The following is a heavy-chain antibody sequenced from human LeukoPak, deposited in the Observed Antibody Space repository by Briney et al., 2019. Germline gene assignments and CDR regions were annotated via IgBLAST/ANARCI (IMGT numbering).Heavy chain of an antibody. CDR3: ASVQGKNRYYYYYYGMDV. J-gene: IGHJ6*02. CDR2: INPNSGGT. D-gene: IGHD6-6*01. V-gene: IGHV1-2*02. Sequence: ASVKVSCKAPGYTFTGYYMHWVRQAPGQGLEWMGWINPNSGGTNHAQKFQGRVTMTRDTSISTAYMELSRLRSDDTAVYYCASVQGKNRYYYYYYGMDVWGQGTTVTVSS. CDR1: GYTFTGYY.